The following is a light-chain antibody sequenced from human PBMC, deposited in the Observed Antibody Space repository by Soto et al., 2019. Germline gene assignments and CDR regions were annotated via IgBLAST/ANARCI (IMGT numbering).Light chain of an antibody. Sequence: QSVLTQPPSASGTPGQRVTISCSGSSSNIGSNYVYWYQQLPGTAPKLLINRNNHRPSGVPAGCSGSKSGTSASLAISGRRSEDEADYYCAAWDDSRSGYVFGSGTKLTVL. CDR2: RNN. CDR3: AAWDDSRSGYV. J-gene: IGLJ1*01. CDR1: SSNIGSNY. V-gene: IGLV1-47*01.